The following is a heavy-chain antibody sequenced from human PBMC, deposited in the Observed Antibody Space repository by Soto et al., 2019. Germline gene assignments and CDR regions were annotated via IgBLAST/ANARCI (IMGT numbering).Heavy chain of an antibody. D-gene: IGHD5-18*01. Sequence: SVKVSCKASGGTFSSYTISWVRQAPGQGLEWMGRIIPILGIANYAQKFQGRVTITADKSTSTAYMELSSLRSEDTAVYYCATDVDTAMVPPGDPPGNWGQGTLVTVSS. J-gene: IGHJ4*02. CDR2: IIPILGIA. CDR3: ATDVDTAMVPPGDPPGN. CDR1: GGTFSSYT. V-gene: IGHV1-69*02.